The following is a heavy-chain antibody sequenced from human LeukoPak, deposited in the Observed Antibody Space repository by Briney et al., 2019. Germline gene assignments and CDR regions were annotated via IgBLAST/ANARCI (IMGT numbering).Heavy chain of an antibody. V-gene: IGHV3-23*01. CDR3: AKGIYSSGWSYFDY. CDR1: GFTSSNSA. J-gene: IGHJ4*01. CDR2: LSGSGITT. Sequence: GGSLRLSCAASGFTSSNSAMSWVRQAPGKGLEWVSTLSGSGITTYYAGSVKGRFTISRDNSKNTLYLQMNSLRAEDTAVYYCAKGIYSSGWSYFDYWGHGTLVTVSS. D-gene: IGHD6-19*01.